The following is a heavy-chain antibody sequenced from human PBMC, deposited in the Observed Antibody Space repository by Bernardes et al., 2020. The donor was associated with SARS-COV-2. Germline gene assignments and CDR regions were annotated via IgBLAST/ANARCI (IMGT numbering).Heavy chain of an antibody. Sequence: LRLSCAASGFTFDDYAMHWVRQAPGKGLEWVSGISWNSGSIGYADSVKGRFTISRDNAKNSLYLQMNSLRAEDTALYYCAKLGDGYSIDYWGQGTLVTVSS. CDR3: AKLGDGYSIDY. CDR2: ISWNSGSI. CDR1: GFTFDDYA. J-gene: IGHJ4*02. V-gene: IGHV3-9*01. D-gene: IGHD4-4*01.